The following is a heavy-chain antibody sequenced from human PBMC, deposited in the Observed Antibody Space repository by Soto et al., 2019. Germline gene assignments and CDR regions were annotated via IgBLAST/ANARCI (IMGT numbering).Heavy chain of an antibody. J-gene: IGHJ4*02. D-gene: IGHD4-17*01. Sequence: SETLSLTCTVSGGPFSSGGYYWSWIRQEPGKGLEWIGYIYQNGDTSYNPSLKSRVTISADASKTQFSLKLSSVTAADTAVYYCARGDSTVSSVFDYWGQGMLVTVSS. CDR3: ARGDSTVSSVFDY. CDR2: IYQNGDT. CDR1: GGPFSSGGYY. V-gene: IGHV4-31*03.